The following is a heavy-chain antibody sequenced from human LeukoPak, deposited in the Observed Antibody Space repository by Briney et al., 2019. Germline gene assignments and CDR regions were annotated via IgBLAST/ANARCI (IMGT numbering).Heavy chain of an antibody. V-gene: IGHV4-61*01. J-gene: IGHJ4*02. CDR1: GGSVSSGSYY. CDR3: ARENPSGYYNRPIDY. D-gene: IGHD3-22*01. Sequence: PSETLSLTCTVSGGSVSSGSYYWSWIRQPPGKGLEWIGDIYYSGSIKYNPSLKSRVTMSVDTSKNQFSLKLSSATAADTAIYYCARENPSGYYNRPIDYWGQGNPGHRLL. CDR2: IYYSGSI.